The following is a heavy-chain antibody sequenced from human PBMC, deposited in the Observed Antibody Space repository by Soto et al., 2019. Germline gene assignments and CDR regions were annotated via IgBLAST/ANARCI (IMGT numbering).Heavy chain of an antibody. J-gene: IGHJ5*01. CDR3: AKEGAYGDYAGENWFDS. CDR2: INSDGSHT. V-gene: IGHV3-74*01. D-gene: IGHD4-17*01. Sequence: EVQLVESGGGLVQPGGSMRHSCADSGFTFFAYWIHWVRQGPGKGLVWVSRINSDGSHTSYADSVRGRFTISRDNSKNTVYLQMNSLTAEDTAVYYCAKEGAYGDYAGENWFDSWGQGRMVTVSS. CDR1: GFTFFAYW.